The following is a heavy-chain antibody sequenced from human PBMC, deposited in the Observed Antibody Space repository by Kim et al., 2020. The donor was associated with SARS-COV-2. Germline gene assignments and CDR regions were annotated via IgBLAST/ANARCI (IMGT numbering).Heavy chain of an antibody. D-gene: IGHD3-10*01. CDR3: AKRSVYGEFDY. J-gene: IGHJ4*01. Sequence: TDSAHSVKGRFTISRDNSKNTLYLQVNSLRADDTALYYCAKRSVYGEFDYWGQGTLVTVSS. CDR2: T. V-gene: IGHV3-23*01.